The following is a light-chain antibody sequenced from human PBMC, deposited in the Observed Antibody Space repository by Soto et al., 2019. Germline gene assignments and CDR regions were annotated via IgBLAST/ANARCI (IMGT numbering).Light chain of an antibody. V-gene: IGKV1-27*01. CDR3: QKYTTVPA. J-gene: IGKJ4*01. Sequence: DIQMTQSPSSLSASVGDRVTITCRASQGISNYLAWYQQIPGKVPKLLISAASTLQSGVPSRCSGSGSGTDFTITISSLQPDDVATYYCQKYTTVPAFGGGTKVEIK. CDR2: AAS. CDR1: QGISNY.